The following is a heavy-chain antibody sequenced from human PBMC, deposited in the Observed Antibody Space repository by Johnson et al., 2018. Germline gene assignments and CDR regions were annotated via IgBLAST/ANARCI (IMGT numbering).Heavy chain of an antibody. Sequence: QVQLQQWGAGLLKASETLSLTCAVYGGSFSGYYWSWIRQPPGKGLEWIGEVTHSGSTNYNQSLKGRVTISVDTAKNQFSLKLSSMPPADTAWYYCATRTKDYMDVWGKGTTLTVSS. D-gene: IGHD1-14*01. CDR1: GGSFSGYY. CDR2: VTHSGST. CDR3: ATRTKDYMDV. J-gene: IGHJ6*03. V-gene: IGHV4-34*01.